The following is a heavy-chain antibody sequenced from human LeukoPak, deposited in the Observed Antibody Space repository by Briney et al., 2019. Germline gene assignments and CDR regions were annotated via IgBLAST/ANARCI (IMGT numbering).Heavy chain of an antibody. Sequence: GSLRLSCAASGFTFSDYYMSWIRQAPGKGLEWVSFITPNADRTSYADSVEGRFTISRDNPRNTLYMQMNSLRDEDTAVYYCAIMHGYYDGSGYWVQWGQGTLVTVSS. D-gene: IGHD3-22*01. J-gene: IGHJ1*01. CDR3: AIMHGYYDGSGYWVQ. CDR2: ITPNADRT. V-gene: IGHV3-23*01. CDR1: GFTFSDYY.